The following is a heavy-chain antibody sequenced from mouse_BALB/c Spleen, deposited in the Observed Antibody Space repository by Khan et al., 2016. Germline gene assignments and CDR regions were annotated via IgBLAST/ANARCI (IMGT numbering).Heavy chain of an antibody. D-gene: IGHD1-1*01. J-gene: IGHJ3*01. CDR1: GFTFSSYA. CDR2: ITSGGST. Sequence: EVELVESGGGLVKPGGSLKLSCSASGFTFSSYAMSWVRQTPEKRLEWVASITSGGSTYYPDSMKGRFTISRDSDRNIMYLDMSSLRAEDTAVYFCARRDYERFAYWGQGTLVTVSA. CDR3: ARRDYERFAY. V-gene: IGHV5-6-5*01.